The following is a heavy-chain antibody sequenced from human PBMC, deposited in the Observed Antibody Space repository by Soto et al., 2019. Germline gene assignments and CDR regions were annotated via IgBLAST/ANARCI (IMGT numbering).Heavy chain of an antibody. Sequence: SETLSITCTVSGGSISSYYWSWIRQPPGKGLEWIGYIYYSGSTNYNPSLKSRVTISVDTSKNQFSLKLSSVTAADTAVYYCARAGRVSSSPGYWFDPWGQGTLVTVSS. CDR3: ARAGRVSSSPGYWFDP. CDR1: GGSISSYY. J-gene: IGHJ5*02. V-gene: IGHV4-59*01. CDR2: IYYSGST. D-gene: IGHD6-13*01.